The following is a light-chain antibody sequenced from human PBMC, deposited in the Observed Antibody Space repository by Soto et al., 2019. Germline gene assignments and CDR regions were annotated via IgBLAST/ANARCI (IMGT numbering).Light chain of an antibody. V-gene: IGKV1-6*01. CDR1: QGIGND. CDR2: AAS. J-gene: IGKJ5*01. Sequence: AIQMPPSPSSLSAPVVYISHITCRSGQGIGNDLAWFQQRPGKAPKLLIYAASGLQSGVPSRFSGSGSGTEFTLTISSLEPEDFGTYYCQQSHKMPSLGQGTRLEIK. CDR3: QQSHKMPS.